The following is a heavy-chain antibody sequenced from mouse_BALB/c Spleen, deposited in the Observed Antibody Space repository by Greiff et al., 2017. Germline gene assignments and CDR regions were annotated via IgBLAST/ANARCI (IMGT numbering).Heavy chain of an antibody. D-gene: IGHD1-1*02. CDR2: ISSGGSYT. J-gene: IGHJ4*01. CDR3: ARLGGKGGDMDY. V-gene: IGHV5-6*01. Sequence: EVQVVESGGDLVKPGGSLKLSCAASGFTFSSYGMSWVRQTPDKRLEWVATISSGGSYTYYPDSVKGRFTISRDNAKNTLYLQMSSLKSEDTAMYYCARLGGKGGDMDYWGQGTSVTVSS. CDR1: GFTFSSYG.